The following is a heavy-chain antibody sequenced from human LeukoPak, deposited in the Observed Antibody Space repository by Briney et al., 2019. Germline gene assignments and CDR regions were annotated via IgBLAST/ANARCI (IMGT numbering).Heavy chain of an antibody. Sequence: GGSLRLSCAASGFTFSNYWINWVRQAPGKGLEWVANIKPDGSEKYYVDSVKGRFTISRDNAKNSLYLQMNSLRAEDTAVYYCAKEGRPFGYYDSSGFQGYWGQGTLVTVSS. CDR3: AKEGRPFGYYDSSGFQGY. J-gene: IGHJ4*02. CDR2: IKPDGSEK. CDR1: GFTFSNYW. D-gene: IGHD3-22*01. V-gene: IGHV3-7*01.